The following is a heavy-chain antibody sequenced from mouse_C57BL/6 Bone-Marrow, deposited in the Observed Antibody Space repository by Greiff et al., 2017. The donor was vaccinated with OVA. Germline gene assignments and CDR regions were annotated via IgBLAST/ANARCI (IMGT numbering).Heavy chain of an antibody. D-gene: IGHD2-1*01. Sequence: QVQLKQSGPELVKPGASVKISCKASGYAFSSSWMNWVKQRPGKGLEWIGRIYPGDGATNYNGKFKGKATLTADKSSSTAYMQLSSLTSEDSAVYYCVTGSTRVTSVVLYYVDYWGKGTTLSASS. CDR1: GYAFSSSW. CDR3: VTGSTRVTSVVLYYVDY. CDR2: IYPGDGAT. J-gene: IGHJ2*01. V-gene: IGHV1-82*01.